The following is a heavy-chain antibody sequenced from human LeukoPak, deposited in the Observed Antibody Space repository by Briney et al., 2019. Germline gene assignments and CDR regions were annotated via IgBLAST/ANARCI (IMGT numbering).Heavy chain of an antibody. Sequence: PSETLSLTCTVSGGSISSSSYYWGWIRQPPGKGLEWIGSIYYSGSTYYNPSLKSRVTISVDTSKNQFSLKLSSVTAADTAVYYCARDLLEAPAGYWGQGTLVTVSS. J-gene: IGHJ4*02. D-gene: IGHD5-24*01. CDR2: IYYSGST. CDR1: GGSISSSSYY. CDR3: ARDLLEAPAGY. V-gene: IGHV4-39*07.